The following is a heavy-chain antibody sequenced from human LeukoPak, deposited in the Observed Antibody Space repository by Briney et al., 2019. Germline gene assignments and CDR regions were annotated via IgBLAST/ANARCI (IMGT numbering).Heavy chain of an antibody. CDR3: TRDQMNY. D-gene: IGHD5-24*01. CDR2: IFSNGDT. CDR1: EFTVSRNY. J-gene: IGHJ4*02. Sequence: GGSLRLSCTASEFTVSRNYMLWVREAPGKGLEWVSLIFSNGDTHYADSVKGRFTISRDTSKNTVSLQMNSLRVEDTAMYYCTRDQMNYWGQGTLVTVSS. V-gene: IGHV3-53*01.